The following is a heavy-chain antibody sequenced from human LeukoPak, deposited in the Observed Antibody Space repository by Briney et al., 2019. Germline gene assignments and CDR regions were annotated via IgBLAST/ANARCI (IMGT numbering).Heavy chain of an antibody. V-gene: IGHV3-48*02. D-gene: IGHD3-10*01. CDR2: ISSSSSSI. J-gene: IGHJ4*02. Sequence: GGSLRLSCAASGFTFSSYSMNWVRQAPGKGLEWISDISSSSSSINYADSVKGRFTISRDNAKNSLYLQMNSLRDEDTAVYYCARGPYGSGSHYYDYWGQGTLVTVSS. CDR1: GFTFSSYS. CDR3: ARGPYGSGSHYYDY.